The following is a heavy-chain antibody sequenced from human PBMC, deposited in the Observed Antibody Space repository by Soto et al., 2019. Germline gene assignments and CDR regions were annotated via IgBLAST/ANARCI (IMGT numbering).Heavy chain of an antibody. CDR3: ARGDPPDY. J-gene: IGHJ4*02. CDR2: IYYSGST. CDR1: GGAISSYY. Sequence: ETLSLPCSDYGGAISSYYWIWIRQPPGKGLEWIGYIYYSGSTNYNPSLKSRVTISVDTSKNQFSLKLSSVTAADTAVYYYARGDPPDYWGQGTLVTVSS. V-gene: IGHV4-59*01. D-gene: IGHD2-21*01.